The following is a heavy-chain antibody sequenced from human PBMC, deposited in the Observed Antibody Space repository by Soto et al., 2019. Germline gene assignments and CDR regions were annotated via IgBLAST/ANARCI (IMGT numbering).Heavy chain of an antibody. D-gene: IGHD3-10*01. CDR1: GYSFTSYA. V-gene: IGHV1-3*01. CDR2: INAGNGNT. J-gene: IGHJ5*02. Sequence: GTSVKLSCKACGYSFTSYAMHWVRQAPRQRLEWMGWINAGNGNTKYSQKFQGRVTITADESTSTAYMELSSLRSEDTAVYYCARRRRYGSGSYYWYNYFDPWGQGTPVTVSS. CDR3: ARRRRYGSGSYYWYNYFDP.